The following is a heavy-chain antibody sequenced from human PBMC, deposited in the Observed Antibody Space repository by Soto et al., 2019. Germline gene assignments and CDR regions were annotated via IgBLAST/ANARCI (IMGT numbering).Heavy chain of an antibody. CDR3: ARRVRDSSGGYVEFDS. CDR1: GFSLSTSGVG. Sequence: QITLKESGPTLVKPTQPLTLTCTFSGFSLSTSGVGVGWIRQPPGKALEWLALIYWDDDKRYSPSLTSTLTNTRDTSKNQVLLILTNMDSVDTDTYDCARRVRDSSGGYVEFDSWGQATLVNVS. D-gene: IGHD6-19*01. J-gene: IGHJ5*01. CDR2: IYWDDDK. V-gene: IGHV2-5*02.